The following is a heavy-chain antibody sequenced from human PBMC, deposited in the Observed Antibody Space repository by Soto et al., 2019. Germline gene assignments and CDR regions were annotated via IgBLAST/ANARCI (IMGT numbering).Heavy chain of an antibody. D-gene: IGHD3-3*01. Sequence: PGGSLRLSCAASGFTFSSYSMNWVRQAPGKGLEWVSSISSSSSYIYYADSVKGRFTISRDNAKNSLYLQMNSLRAEDTAVYYCARDGGPYYDFWSGYFEPYYYYYGMDVWGQGTTVTV. CDR3: ARDGGPYYDFWSGYFEPYYYYYGMDV. J-gene: IGHJ6*02. CDR1: GFTFSSYS. V-gene: IGHV3-21*01. CDR2: ISSSSSYI.